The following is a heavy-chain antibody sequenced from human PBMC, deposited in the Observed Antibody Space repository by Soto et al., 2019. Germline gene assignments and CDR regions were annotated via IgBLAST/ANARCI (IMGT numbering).Heavy chain of an antibody. CDR1: GGSINTYY. V-gene: IGHV4-59*01. Sequence: SETLSLTCTVSGGSINTYYWSWIRQPPGKGLEWIGYVYCNGATNYNPSLRSRVTISVNTSKKQFSLKLSSVTAADTAVYYCATESIVVVAATRRDYFDFWGPGTLVTVSS. CDR3: ATESIVVVAATRRDYFDF. D-gene: IGHD2-15*01. CDR2: VYCNGAT. J-gene: IGHJ4*02.